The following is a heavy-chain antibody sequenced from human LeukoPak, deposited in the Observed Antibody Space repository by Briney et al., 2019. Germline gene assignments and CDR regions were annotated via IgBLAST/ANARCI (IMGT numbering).Heavy chain of an antibody. J-gene: IGHJ3*02. V-gene: IGHV3-33*01. D-gene: IGHD4-23*01. CDR2: IWSDENKK. Sequence: GGSLRLSRAASGFTFSSYGMHWVRQAPGKGLEWVAVIWSDENKKFYADSVKGRFTISRDNFKSTLYLQMDSLRVEDTAVYYCAREGLTSTPNNAFDIWGQGSVVTVSS. CDR3: AREGLTSTPNNAFDI. CDR1: GFTFSSYG.